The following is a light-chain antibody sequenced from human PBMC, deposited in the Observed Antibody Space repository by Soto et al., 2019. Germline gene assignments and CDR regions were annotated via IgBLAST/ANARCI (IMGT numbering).Light chain of an antibody. Sequence: DIQMTQSPSTLSAYVGDRVTITCRASQSISDSLAWYQQKPGKAPKLLIYKASILESGVPSRFSGRGSGTEFTLTINSLQPDDFATYFCQHYDSYSYNFGQGTKLEIK. CDR3: QHYDSYSYN. CDR2: KAS. V-gene: IGKV1-5*03. CDR1: QSISDS. J-gene: IGKJ2*01.